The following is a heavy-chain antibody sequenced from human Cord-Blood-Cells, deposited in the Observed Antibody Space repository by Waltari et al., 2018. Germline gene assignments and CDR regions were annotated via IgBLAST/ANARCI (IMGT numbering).Heavy chain of an antibody. D-gene: IGHD1-20*01. CDR1: GGSISSSSYY. Sequence: QLQLQESGPGLVKPSETLSLTCTVSGGSISSSSYYWGWIRQPPGKGLEWIGSIDYSGSTYYNPSLKSRVTISVDTSKNQFSLKLSSVTAADTVVYYCARLNWFQAFDIWGQGTMVTVSS. V-gene: IGHV4-39*01. CDR2: IDYSGST. CDR3: ARLNWFQAFDI. J-gene: IGHJ3*02.